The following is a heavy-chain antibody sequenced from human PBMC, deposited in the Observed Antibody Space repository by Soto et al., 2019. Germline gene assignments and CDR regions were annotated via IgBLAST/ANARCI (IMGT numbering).Heavy chain of an antibody. CDR3: ARDGCSGGSCYSVWWFDP. Sequence: SLVRVSDRPSGGKCSSCRMTWVRQAPGQGLEWMGRIIPILGIANYAQKFQGRVTITADKSTSTAYMELRSLRSDDTAVYYCARDGCSGGSCYSVWWFDPWGQGTLVTVSS. J-gene: IGHJ5*02. D-gene: IGHD2-15*01. CDR2: IIPILGIA. CDR1: GGKCSSCR. V-gene: IGHV1-69*04.